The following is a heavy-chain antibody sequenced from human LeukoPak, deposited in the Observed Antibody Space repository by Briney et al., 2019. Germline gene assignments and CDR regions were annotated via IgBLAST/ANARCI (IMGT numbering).Heavy chain of an antibody. J-gene: IGHJ4*02. CDR2: ISAYNGNT. D-gene: IGHD3-9*01. V-gene: IGHV1-18*04. Sequence: ASVKVSCKASGYTFTSYGISWVRQAPGQGLEWMGWISAYNGNTNYAQKLQGRVTMTTDPSTSTAYMELRSLRSDDTAVYYCARVERFPGYYNVDYWGQGTLVTVSS. CDR3: ARVERFPGYYNVDY. CDR1: GYTFTSYG.